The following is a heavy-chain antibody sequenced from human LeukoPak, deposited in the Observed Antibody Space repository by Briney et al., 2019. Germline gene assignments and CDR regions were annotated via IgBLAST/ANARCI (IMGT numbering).Heavy chain of an antibody. Sequence: GESLQISCKVSGYSFSNYYIAWVRQMPGQGLELVGVIYPGDSDTTYSPPFQGQVTISADKSSSTASLHWNSLKASDTARYYCARHVDYYETGGPFDYWGQGTMVTVSS. D-gene: IGHD3-22*01. CDR1: GYSFSNYY. CDR3: ARHVDYYETGGPFDY. CDR2: IYPGDSDT. V-gene: IGHV5-51*01. J-gene: IGHJ4*02.